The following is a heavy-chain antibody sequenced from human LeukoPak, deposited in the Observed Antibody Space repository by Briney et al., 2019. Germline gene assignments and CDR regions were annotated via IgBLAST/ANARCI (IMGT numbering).Heavy chain of an antibody. J-gene: IGHJ4*01. CDR2: IYNSGST. CDR3: ARLQATVTIHAFFVS. CDR1: GGSISSYY. D-gene: IGHD4-17*01. V-gene: IGHV4-59*01. Sequence: SETLSLTCTVSGGSISSYYWSWIRQPPGKGLEWVGYIYNSGSTNYNPSLKSRVTISVDTSKNQFPLKLDSVTAADTAVYYCARLQATVTIHAFFVSRGHGDPVALSS.